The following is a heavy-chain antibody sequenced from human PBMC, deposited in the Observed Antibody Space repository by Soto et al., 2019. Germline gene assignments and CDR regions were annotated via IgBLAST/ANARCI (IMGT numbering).Heavy chain of an antibody. CDR3: AREGCCSSTSCYYQNWFAP. V-gene: IGHV3-11*05. CDR2: ISSTSSYT. Sequence: GGSLRLSCAASGFTFSDYYMSWIRQSPGKGLERVSYISSTSSYTNYADSVKGRFTSSRDNAKNSLYRQMNSLRAEDTALYYCAREGCCSSTSCYYQNWFAPWGQGTLVTVSS. D-gene: IGHD2-2*01. J-gene: IGHJ5*02. CDR1: GFTFSDYY.